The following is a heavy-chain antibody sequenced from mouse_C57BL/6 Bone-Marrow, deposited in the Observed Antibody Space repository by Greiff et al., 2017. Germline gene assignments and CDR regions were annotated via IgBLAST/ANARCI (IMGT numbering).Heavy chain of an antibody. CDR2: IYPGNSDT. CDR3: TLTTVVAHYFDY. CDR1: GYTFTSYW. V-gene: IGHV1-5*01. Sequence: VQLQQSGTVLARPGASVKMSCKTSGYTFTSYWMHWVKQRPGQGLEWIGAIYPGNSDTSYNQKFKGKAKLTAVTSASTAYMELSSLTNEDSAVYCCTLTTVVAHYFDYWGQGTTLTVSS. J-gene: IGHJ2*01. D-gene: IGHD1-1*01.